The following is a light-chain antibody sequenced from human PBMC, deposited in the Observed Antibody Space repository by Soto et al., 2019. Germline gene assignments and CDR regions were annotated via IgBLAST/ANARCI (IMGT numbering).Light chain of an antibody. Sequence: DIQMTQSPSSLSASVGDRVTITCRASQDINNYLAWYQQRPGKVPKLLIYAASTLQSGVPSRFSGSGSGTDFTLTIGCLQPEDVATYYCQKYDIAPRTFGGGTRVEIK. CDR1: QDINNY. CDR2: AAS. V-gene: IGKV1-27*01. J-gene: IGKJ4*01. CDR3: QKYDIAPRT.